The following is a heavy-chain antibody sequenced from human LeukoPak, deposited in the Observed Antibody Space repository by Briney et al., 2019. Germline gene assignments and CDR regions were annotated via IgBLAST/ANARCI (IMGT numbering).Heavy chain of an antibody. D-gene: IGHD5-12*01. CDR1: GFTFDDYG. CDR2: ISWNSGSI. CDR3: AKDIEAYIVATAIDY. J-gene: IGHJ4*02. V-gene: IGHV3-9*01. Sequence: GRSLRLSCAASGFTFDDYGMHWVRQAPGKGLEWVSGISWNSGSIGYADSVKGRFTISRDNAKNSLYLQMNSLRAEDTALYYCAKDIEAYIVATAIDYWGQGTLVTVSS.